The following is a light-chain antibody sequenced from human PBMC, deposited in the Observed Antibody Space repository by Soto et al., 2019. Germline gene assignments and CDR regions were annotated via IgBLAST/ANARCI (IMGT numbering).Light chain of an antibody. CDR1: SSDVGNYNY. Sequence: QSVLTQPASVSGSPGQSITISCTGTSSDVGNYNYVSWYQQHPGKAPKLMIHDVSNRPSGVSNRFSGSKSGDTASLTISGLQAEDEADYSCSSYTSSSTYVFGTGTKVTVL. J-gene: IGLJ1*01. CDR2: DVS. V-gene: IGLV2-14*01. CDR3: SSYTSSSTYV.